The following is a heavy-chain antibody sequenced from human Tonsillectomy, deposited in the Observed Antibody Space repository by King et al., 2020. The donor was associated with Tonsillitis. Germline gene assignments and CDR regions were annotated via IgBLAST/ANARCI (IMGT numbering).Heavy chain of an antibody. Sequence: VQLVESGGGVVQPGGSLRLSCAASGFTFSGYGMHWVRQAPGKGLEGVAFIRYDGSNKYYADSVKGQFTISRDNSKNTLYLQMNSLRAEDTAVYYCATVGSYWGQGTLVTVSS. J-gene: IGHJ4*02. V-gene: IGHV3-30*02. D-gene: IGHD1-26*01. CDR2: IRYDGSNK. CDR1: GFTFSGYG. CDR3: ATVGSY.